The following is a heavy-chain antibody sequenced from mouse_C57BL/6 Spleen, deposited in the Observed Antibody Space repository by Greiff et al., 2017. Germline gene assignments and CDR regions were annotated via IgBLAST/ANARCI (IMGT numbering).Heavy chain of an antibody. CDR1: GISITTGNYR. Sequence: DVKLQESGPGLVKPSQTVFLTCTVTGISITTGNYRWSWIRQFPGNKLEWIGYIYYSGTITYTPSLTSRTTITRDTPKNQFSLEMNSLTAEDTATYYCARGYGSSYAMDYWGQGTSVTVSS. CDR2: IYYSGTI. CDR3: ARGYGSSYAMDY. V-gene: IGHV3-5*01. J-gene: IGHJ4*01. D-gene: IGHD1-1*01.